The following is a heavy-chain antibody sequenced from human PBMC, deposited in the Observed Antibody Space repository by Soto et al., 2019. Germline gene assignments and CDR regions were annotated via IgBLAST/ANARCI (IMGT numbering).Heavy chain of an antibody. D-gene: IGHD3-10*01. CDR1: GFTFNIYS. J-gene: IGHJ4*02. CDR3: ARDSYNSSGNLYHYFDS. V-gene: IGHV3-48*01. Sequence: PGGSLRLSCAASGFTFNIYSMNWVRQAPGKGLEWVSHITGSSTNIHYADSVNGRFTISRENAKNSLYLQMNSLTAEDTGIYYCARDSYNSSGNLYHYFDSWGQGALVTVSS. CDR2: ITGSSTNI.